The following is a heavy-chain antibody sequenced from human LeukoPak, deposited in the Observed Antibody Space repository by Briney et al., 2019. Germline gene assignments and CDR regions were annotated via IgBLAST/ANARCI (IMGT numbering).Heavy chain of an antibody. D-gene: IGHD6-6*01. CDR1: GGSISSYY. Sequence: SETLSLTCTVSGGSISSYYWSWIRQPPGKGLEWIGYIYYSGSTNYNPSLKSRVTISVDTSKNQFSLKLSSVTAADTAVYYCARMYSSSSEYNWFEPWGQGTLVTVSS. J-gene: IGHJ5*02. CDR3: ARMYSSSSEYNWFEP. CDR2: IYYSGST. V-gene: IGHV4-59*01.